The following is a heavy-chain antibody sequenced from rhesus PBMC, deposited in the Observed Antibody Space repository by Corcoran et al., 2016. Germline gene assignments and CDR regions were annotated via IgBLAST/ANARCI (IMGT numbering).Heavy chain of an antibody. J-gene: IGHJ4*01. CDR2: IYGSGGGT. V-gene: IGHV4-106*01. CDR3: AREGAGTALFFD. Sequence: QVQLQESGPGLVKPSETLSLTCAVSGGSISDDYYWSWIRQPPGKGLEWIGYIYGSGGGTNYNPSLKNRVTISIDTSKNQFSLKLSSVAAADPAVYYCAREGAGTALFFDWGQGVLVTVSS. CDR1: GGSISDDYY. D-gene: IGHD1-20*01.